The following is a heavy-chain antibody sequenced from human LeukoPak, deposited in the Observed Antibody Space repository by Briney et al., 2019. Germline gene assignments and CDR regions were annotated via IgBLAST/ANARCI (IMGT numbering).Heavy chain of an antibody. Sequence: ASVKVSCKASGYTFTSYGISWVRQAPGQGLEWMGWISAYNGNTNYAQKLQGRVTMTTDTSTSTAYMELRSLRSDDTAVYYCARAMNDIVATIGPFDYWGQGTLVTVSS. V-gene: IGHV1-18*01. CDR1: GYTFTSYG. J-gene: IGHJ4*02. D-gene: IGHD5-12*01. CDR2: ISAYNGNT. CDR3: ARAMNDIVATIGPFDY.